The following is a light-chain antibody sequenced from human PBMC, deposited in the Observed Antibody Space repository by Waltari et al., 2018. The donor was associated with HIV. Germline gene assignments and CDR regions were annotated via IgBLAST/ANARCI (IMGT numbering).Light chain of an antibody. CDR1: QDVSNY. Sequence: DIQLTQSPSSLSASVGDIVTITCQARQDVSNYLNWYQQKPGKAPKLLIYDASNLAAGVPSRFSGSGSGTDFTFTIISLQPEDIATYYCQQFDYLMYTFGQGTKLEIQ. J-gene: IGKJ2*01. V-gene: IGKV1-33*01. CDR3: QQFDYLMYT. CDR2: DAS.